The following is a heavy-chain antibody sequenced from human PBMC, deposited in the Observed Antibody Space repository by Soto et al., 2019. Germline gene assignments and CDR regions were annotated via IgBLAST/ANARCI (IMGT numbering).Heavy chain of an antibody. J-gene: IGHJ4*02. D-gene: IGHD2-15*01. CDR3: ARERPYCSGGSCFAFDY. V-gene: IGHV3-53*01. CDR1: GFTVSSNY. CDR2: IYSGGST. Sequence: GGSLRLSCASSGFTVSSNYMSWVRQAPGKGLEWVSVIYSGGSTYYADSVKGRFTISRDNSKNTLYLQMNSLRAEDTAVYYCARERPYCSGGSCFAFDYCGQGTLVTVSS.